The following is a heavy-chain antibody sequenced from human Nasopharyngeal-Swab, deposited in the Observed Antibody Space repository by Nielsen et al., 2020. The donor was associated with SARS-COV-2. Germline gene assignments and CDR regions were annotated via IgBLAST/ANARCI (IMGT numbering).Heavy chain of an antibody. CDR3: ARGGNSVY. V-gene: IGHV3-21*01. D-gene: IGHD4-23*01. Sequence: GASLKISCAASGFTFSSYSMNWVRQAPGKGLEWVSSISSSSYIYYADSVKGRFTISRDNAKNSLYLQMNSLRAEDTAVYYCARGGNSVYWGQGTLVTVSS. CDR2: ISSSSYI. CDR1: GFTFSSYS. J-gene: IGHJ4*02.